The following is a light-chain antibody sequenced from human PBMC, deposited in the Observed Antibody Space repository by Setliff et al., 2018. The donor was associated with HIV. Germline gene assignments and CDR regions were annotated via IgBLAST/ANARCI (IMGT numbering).Light chain of an antibody. CDR2: DVI. CDR1: SSDIGTYDR. J-gene: IGLJ1*01. Sequence: QSVLTQPASVSGTPGQSITISCTGSSSDIGTYDRVSWYQQRPDGGPRLIIYDVIHRPAGVPHRFSGSKSGNTASLTISELQTEDEADYYCMSYLSTNSYVFGTGTRSPS. CDR3: MSYLSTNSYV. V-gene: IGLV2-14*03.